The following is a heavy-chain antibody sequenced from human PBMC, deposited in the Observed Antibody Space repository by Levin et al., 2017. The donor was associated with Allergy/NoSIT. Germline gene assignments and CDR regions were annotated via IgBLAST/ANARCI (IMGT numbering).Heavy chain of an antibody. Sequence: GESLKISCAASGFTFSSYGMHWVRQAPAKGLAWVAVISYDGSNKDYADSVKGRFTISRDNSKNTLYLQMNSLRAEDTAVYSCARDRPDIMATNWGQGTLVTVSS. CDR2: ISYDGSNK. V-gene: IGHV3-30*03. CDR1: GFTFSSYG. J-gene: IGHJ4*02. D-gene: IGHD5-12*01. CDR3: ARDRPDIMATN.